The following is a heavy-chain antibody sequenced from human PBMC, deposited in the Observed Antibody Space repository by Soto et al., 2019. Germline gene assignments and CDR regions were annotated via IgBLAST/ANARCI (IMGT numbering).Heavy chain of an antibody. CDR1: GFTFGDFY. V-gene: IGHV3-11*06. CDR3: ARLDGYNLGYFDY. J-gene: IGHJ4*02. Sequence: QVHLVESGGGSVRPGGSLRISCAASGFTFGDFYMTWIRQAPGKGLEVVSSISGSSSHTNYAESVKGRFTILRDNGQRSVYLHMDNLRDGDTAVYYCARLDGYNLGYFDYWGQGTLVTVSS. CDR2: ISGSSSHT. D-gene: IGHD5-12*01.